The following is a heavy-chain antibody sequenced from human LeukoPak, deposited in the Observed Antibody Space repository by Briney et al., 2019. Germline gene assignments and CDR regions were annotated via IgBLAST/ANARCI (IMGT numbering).Heavy chain of an antibody. D-gene: IGHD6-19*01. CDR3: AGDSRYTSGSLFDN. CDR2: ISYDGSNK. CDR1: GFTFSTYV. Sequence: GGSLRLSCAASGFTFSTYVMHWVRQAPGKGLEWVAVISYDGSNKYADSVKGRFTISRDNSKNTLYLQVNSLRPEDTAVYYCAGDSRYTSGSLFDNWGQGTLVTVSS. J-gene: IGHJ4*02. V-gene: IGHV3-30*04.